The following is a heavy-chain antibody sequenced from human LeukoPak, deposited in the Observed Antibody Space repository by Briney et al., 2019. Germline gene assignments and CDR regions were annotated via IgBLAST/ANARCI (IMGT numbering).Heavy chain of an antibody. D-gene: IGHD2-2*01. CDR2: ICSSSTTI. J-gene: IGHJ4*02. CDR1: GFTFSRYS. CDR3: ARAYSSGGIVVVPAAN. V-gene: IGHV3-48*04. Sequence: GGTLRLSCAASGFTFSRYSFNWVRQAPGKGLEWVSYICSSSTTIYYADSVKGRFTISRDDAKNSLYLQMNSLRAEDTAVYYFARAYSSGGIVVVPAANWGQGTLVTVSS.